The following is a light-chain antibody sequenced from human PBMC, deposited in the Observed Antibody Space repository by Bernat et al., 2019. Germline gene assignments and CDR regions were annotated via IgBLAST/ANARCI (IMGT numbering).Light chain of an antibody. CDR1: SSDVGSYNL. CDR3: CSYAGSSTDVV. V-gene: IGLV2-23*02. J-gene: IGLJ2*01. CDR2: EVS. Sequence: QSALTQPASVSGSPGQSITISCTGTSSDVGSYNLVSWYQQHPGKAPKLMIYEVSKRPSGVSNRFSGSKSGNTASLTISRLQAEDEADYYCCSYAGSSTDVVFGGGTKLTVL.